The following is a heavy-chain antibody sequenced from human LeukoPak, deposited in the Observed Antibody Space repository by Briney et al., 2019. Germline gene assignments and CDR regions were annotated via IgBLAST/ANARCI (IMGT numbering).Heavy chain of an antibody. CDR3: ARGSVDSNVLRFLEWLSLGWFDP. J-gene: IGHJ5*02. CDR1: GGSFSGYY. Sequence: SETLSLTCAVYGGSFSGYYWSWIRQPPGKGVEWIGEINHSGSTNYNPSLKSRVTISVDTSKNQFSLKLSSVTAADTAVYYCARGSVDSNVLRFLEWLSLGWFDPWGQGTLVTVSS. D-gene: IGHD3-3*01. V-gene: IGHV4-34*01. CDR2: INHSGST.